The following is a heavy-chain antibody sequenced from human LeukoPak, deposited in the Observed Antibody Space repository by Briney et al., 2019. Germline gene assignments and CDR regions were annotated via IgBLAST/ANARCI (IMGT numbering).Heavy chain of an antibody. D-gene: IGHD3-10*01. CDR2: ISNSSSYI. J-gene: IGHJ4*02. CDR1: GFTFSSYS. CDR3: AVGLWFGEYDFDY. V-gene: IGHV3-21*01. Sequence: GGSLRLSCAASGFTFSSYSMNWVRQAPGKGLECLSSISNSSSYIYYADSVKGRFTISRDNAKNSLYLQMNSLRAEYTAVYYCAVGLWFGEYDFDYWGQGTLVTVSS.